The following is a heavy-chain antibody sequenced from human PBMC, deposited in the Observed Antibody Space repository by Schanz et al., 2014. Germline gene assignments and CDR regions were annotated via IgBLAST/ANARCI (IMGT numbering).Heavy chain of an antibody. CDR2: INLSGGST. D-gene: IGHD6-19*01. J-gene: IGHJ4*02. CDR3: ARGGYSSGWYDRDIAHFDY. Sequence: QVQLVQSGAEVKKPGASVRVSCKVSGYAFTTYGISWVRQAPGQGLEWMGIINLSGGSTNNAQKLQGRVTMTTDTSTSTAYMELRSLRSDDTAVYYCARGGYSSGWYDRDIAHFDYWGQGTLVTVSS. CDR1: GYAFTTYG. V-gene: IGHV1-18*01.